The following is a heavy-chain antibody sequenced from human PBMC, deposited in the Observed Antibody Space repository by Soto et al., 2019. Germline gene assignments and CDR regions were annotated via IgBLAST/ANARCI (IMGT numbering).Heavy chain of an antibody. J-gene: IGHJ6*02. CDR2: IWYDGTNK. Sequence: QVQLVESGGGVVQPGRSLRLSCAASGFTFSSYGMHWVRQAPGKGLEWVAVIWYDGTNKYYADSVKGRFTISRDNSKNTVXLQMNSLRAEDTDVYYCARDRGAVAGARYYYGMDVWGQGTTVTVSS. CDR3: ARDRGAVAGARYYYGMDV. V-gene: IGHV3-33*01. CDR1: GFTFSSYG. D-gene: IGHD6-13*01.